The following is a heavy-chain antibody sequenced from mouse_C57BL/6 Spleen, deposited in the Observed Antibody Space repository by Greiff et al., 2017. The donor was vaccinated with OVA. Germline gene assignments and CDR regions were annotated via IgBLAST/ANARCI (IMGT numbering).Heavy chain of an antibody. Sequence: QVQLQQPGAELVKPGASVKLSCKASGYTFTSYWMQWVKQRPGQGLEWIGEIDPSDSYTNYNQKFKGKATLTVDTSSSTAYMQLSSLTSEDSAVYYCARGGGTKVFAYWGQGTLVTVAA. J-gene: IGHJ3*01. V-gene: IGHV1-50*01. D-gene: IGHD4-1*01. CDR3: ARGGGTKVFAY. CDR1: GYTFTSYW. CDR2: IDPSDSYT.